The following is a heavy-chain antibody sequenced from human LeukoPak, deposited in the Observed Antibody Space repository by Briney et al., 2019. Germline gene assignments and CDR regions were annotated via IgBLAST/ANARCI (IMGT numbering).Heavy chain of an antibody. CDR1: GGSISSSYYY. J-gene: IGHJ4*02. CDR3: ARTNVDSSSWYRTHFDY. D-gene: IGHD6-13*01. Sequence: SETLSLTCTVSGGSISSSYYYWGWIRQPPGKGLEWIGSIYSSGSTYYNPSLKSRVTISVDTSKNQFSLKLSSVTAADTAVYYCARTNVDSSSWYRTHFDYWGQGTLVTVSS. V-gene: IGHV4-39*07. CDR2: IYSSGST.